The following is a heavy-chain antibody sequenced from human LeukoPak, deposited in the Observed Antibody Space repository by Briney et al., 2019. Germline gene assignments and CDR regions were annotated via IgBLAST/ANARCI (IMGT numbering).Heavy chain of an antibody. Sequence: SETLSLTCTVSGRSNYWSWIRQPPGKGLEWIGYIHYSGSPNYNPSLKSRVTISIDTSKNQFSLRLNSVTAEDTAVYYCARHSNWNAGVDWFDPWGQGTQVTVSS. CDR2: IHYSGSP. D-gene: IGHD1-20*01. CDR1: GRSNY. V-gene: IGHV4-59*08. CDR3: ARHSNWNAGVDWFDP. J-gene: IGHJ5*02.